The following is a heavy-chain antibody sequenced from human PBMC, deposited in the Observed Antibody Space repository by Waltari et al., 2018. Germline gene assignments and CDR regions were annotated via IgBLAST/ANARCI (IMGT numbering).Heavy chain of an antibody. CDR1: GGSLTSNRHY. V-gene: IGHV4-39*02. J-gene: IGHJ3*01. Sequence: QLQLQESGPGLGKPSETLSLPCSVSGGSLTSNRHYWAWIRQPPGRGLEWIGTVSYNGASYSSPSLKSRVTVSRDTSKNHLSLKLGSVTAADTAVYYCATYIGASIGTAAFDVWGQGTMVTVSS. CDR3: ATYIGASIGTAAFDV. CDR2: VSYNGAS. D-gene: IGHD5-12*01.